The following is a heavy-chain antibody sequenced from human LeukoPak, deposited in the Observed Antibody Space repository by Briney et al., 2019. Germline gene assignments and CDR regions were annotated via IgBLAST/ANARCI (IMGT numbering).Heavy chain of an antibody. CDR1: GYTFTSYA. CDR2: INAGNGNT. V-gene: IGHV1-3*01. Sequence: GASVKVSCKASGYTFTSYAMHWVRQAPGQRLEWMGWINAGNGNTKYSQKFQGRVTITRDTSASTAYMELSSLRSEDTAVYYCAAYYDILTGEGFDYWGQGTLVTVSS. J-gene: IGHJ4*02. CDR3: AAYYDILTGEGFDY. D-gene: IGHD3-9*01.